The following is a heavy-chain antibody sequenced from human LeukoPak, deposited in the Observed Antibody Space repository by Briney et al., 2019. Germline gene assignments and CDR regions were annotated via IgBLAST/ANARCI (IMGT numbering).Heavy chain of an antibody. CDR3: ARGYGDSIHFDY. CDR1: GFTFSSHW. V-gene: IGHV3-7*04. Sequence: PGGSLRLSCASSGFTFSSHWMSWVRQAPGKGLEWVANIKRDGSEKYYVDSVKGRFTISRDNAKNSLYLQMNSLRAEEAAVYYCARGYGDSIHFDYWGQGTLVTVSS. CDR2: IKRDGSEK. D-gene: IGHD4-17*01. J-gene: IGHJ4*02.